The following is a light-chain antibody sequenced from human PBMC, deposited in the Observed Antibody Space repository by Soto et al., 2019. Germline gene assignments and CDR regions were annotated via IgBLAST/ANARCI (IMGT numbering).Light chain of an antibody. CDR2: DNN. V-gene: IGLV1-51*01. Sequence: QSVLTQPPSVSAAPGQKVTISCSGSSSNIENNYVSWFQQLPGTAPKPLIYDNNKRPSGIPDRFSGSKSGTSATLGITGLQTEDEADYYCGAWDSSLSAVLFGGGTKLTVL. CDR3: GAWDSSLSAVL. CDR1: SSNIENNY. J-gene: IGLJ2*01.